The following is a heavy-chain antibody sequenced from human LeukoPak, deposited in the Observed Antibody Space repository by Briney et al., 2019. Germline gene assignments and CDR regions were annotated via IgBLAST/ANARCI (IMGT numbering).Heavy chain of an antibody. CDR1: GFTVSSYY. J-gene: IGHJ6*02. CDR3: ARSYSNHLFGMDV. V-gene: IGHV3-66*01. Sequence: GGSLRLSCAASGFTVSSYYMTWVRQAPGKGLEWVSVIYSGGSTYYADSVKGRVAISRDNSKNTVFLQMNSVRAGDTAVYYCARSYSNHLFGMDVWGQGTTVTVSS. D-gene: IGHD4-11*01. CDR2: IYSGGST.